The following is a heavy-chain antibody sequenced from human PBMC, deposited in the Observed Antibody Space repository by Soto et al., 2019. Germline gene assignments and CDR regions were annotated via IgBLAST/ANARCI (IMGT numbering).Heavy chain of an antibody. Sequence: SVKVSCKASGYSFIGYYVHWVRQAPGEGLEWMGWVNPTTGGTHYAQKYQGRVTMTRDKSITTAYMELSRLRSDDTHVYYCARDSYYHILTGYSRNALDIWGQGTMVTASS. CDR1: GYSFIGYY. J-gene: IGHJ3*02. CDR3: ARDSYYHILTGYSRNALDI. CDR2: VNPTTGGT. D-gene: IGHD3-9*01. V-gene: IGHV1-2*02.